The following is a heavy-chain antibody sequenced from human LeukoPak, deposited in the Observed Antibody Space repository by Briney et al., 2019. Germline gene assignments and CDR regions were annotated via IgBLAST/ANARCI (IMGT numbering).Heavy chain of an antibody. D-gene: IGHD6-13*01. CDR2: IEQEGGEQ. Sequence: GGSLRLSCVVSGFNFSNYWMSWVRQAPGKGLEWVANIEQEGGEQNYVDSVKGRFSISRDNAKTSVYLQMSSLRAEDTALYYCAQKRPGTYPFDYWGQGTLVTVSS. V-gene: IGHV3-7*03. CDR1: GFNFSNYW. J-gene: IGHJ4*02. CDR3: AQKRPGTYPFDY.